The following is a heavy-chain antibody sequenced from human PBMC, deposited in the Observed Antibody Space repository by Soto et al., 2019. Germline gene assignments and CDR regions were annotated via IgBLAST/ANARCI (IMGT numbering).Heavy chain of an antibody. Sequence: EVQVVESGGGLVKPGGSLRLSCAASGFTFSNAWMSWVRQAAGKGLEWVGRIKSKTDGGTTDYAAPVNGRFTISRDDSXNXXYLQMNSLKTEDTAVYYCTTGYSSTSYYYYYGMDVWGQGTTVTVSS. CDR1: GFTFSNAW. CDR2: IKSKTDGGTT. V-gene: IGHV3-15*01. J-gene: IGHJ6*02. D-gene: IGHD1-20*01. CDR3: TTGYSSTSYYYYYGMDV.